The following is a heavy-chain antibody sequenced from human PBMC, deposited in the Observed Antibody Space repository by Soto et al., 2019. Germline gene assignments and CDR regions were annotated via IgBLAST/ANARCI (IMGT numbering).Heavy chain of an antibody. V-gene: IGHV4-59*08. CDR2: IYYTGST. CDR3: ARALPMVRGVISYYFDF. Sequence: TETPSLTCTVPGGSISSYYWSCVRQPPGKGLEWIGYIYYTGSTNYNPSLKSRVTISVDTSKNQFSLKLSSVTAADTAVYYCARALPMVRGVISYYFDFWGQGTLVTVSS. D-gene: IGHD3-10*01. J-gene: IGHJ4*02. CDR1: GGSISSYY.